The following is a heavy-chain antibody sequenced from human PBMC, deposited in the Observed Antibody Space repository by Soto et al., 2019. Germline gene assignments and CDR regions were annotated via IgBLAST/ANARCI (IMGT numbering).Heavy chain of an antibody. V-gene: IGHV3-30*03. CDR3: ARALTVTDYFDY. D-gene: IGHD4-17*01. CDR1: GFTFSSYG. J-gene: IGHJ4*02. Sequence: GGSLRLSCAASGFTFSSYGMHWVRQAPGKGLEWVAVISYDGSNKYYADSVKGRFTISRDNSKNTLYLQMNTLGAQDTAMYYCARALTVTDYFDYWGQGTLVTVSS. CDR2: ISYDGSNK.